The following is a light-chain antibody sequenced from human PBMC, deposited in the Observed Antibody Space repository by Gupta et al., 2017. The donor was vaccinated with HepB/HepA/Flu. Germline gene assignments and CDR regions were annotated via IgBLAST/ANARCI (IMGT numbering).Light chain of an antibody. J-gene: IGLJ3*02. Sequence: QSALTQPASVSGSPGQSITISCTGTSSDVGSYNFVSWYQQHPGKAPKLLIYEVTKRPSGVSNRFSGSKSGNMASLTISGLQAEDEGDYYCCSYAGRSSFEWVFGGGTKLTVL. CDR1: SSDVGSYNF. V-gene: IGLV2-23*02. CDR3: CSYAGRSSFEWV. CDR2: EVT.